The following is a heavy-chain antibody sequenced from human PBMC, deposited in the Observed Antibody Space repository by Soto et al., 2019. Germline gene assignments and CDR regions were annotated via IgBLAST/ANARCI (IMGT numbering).Heavy chain of an antibody. D-gene: IGHD4-17*01. CDR1: GGSISSSSYY. Sequence: PSETLSLTCTVSGGSISSSSYYWGWIRQPPGKGLEWIGSIYYSGSTYYNPSLKSRVTISVDTSKNQFSLKLSSVTAADTAVYYCARSYGGNTYYYYGMDVWGQGTTVTVYS. CDR2: IYYSGST. V-gene: IGHV4-39*01. J-gene: IGHJ6*02. CDR3: ARSYGGNTYYYYGMDV.